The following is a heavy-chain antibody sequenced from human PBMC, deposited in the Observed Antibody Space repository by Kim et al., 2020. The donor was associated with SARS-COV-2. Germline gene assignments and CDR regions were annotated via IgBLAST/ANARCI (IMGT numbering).Heavy chain of an antibody. J-gene: IGHJ4*02. CDR1: GFTFSDHY. D-gene: IGHD6-19*01. Sequence: GGSLRLSCAASGFTFSDHYMSWIRQAPGKGPEWISIISSTGNTIYYADSVKGRFTISRDNARNSLYLQINSLRGDDTAVYYCAKDLCPPRSGGFGSLFARLAVTGTFDSWGQGTLVTVSS. CDR3: AKDLCPPRSGGFGSLFARLAVTGTFDS. V-gene: IGHV3-11*04. CDR2: ISSTGNTI.